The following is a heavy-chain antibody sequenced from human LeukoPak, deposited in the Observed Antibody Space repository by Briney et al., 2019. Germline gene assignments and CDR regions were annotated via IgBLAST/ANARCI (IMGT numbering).Heavy chain of an antibody. D-gene: IGHD3-22*01. J-gene: IGHJ4*02. V-gene: IGHV4-59*08. CDR3: ADGLNYYDSSGFLY. CDR2: IYYSGST. Sequence: SETLSLTCTVSGGSNSSCYWSWIRQPPGKGLEWIGYIYYSGSTNYNPSLKSRVTISVDTSKNQFSLKLSSVTAADTAVYYCADGLNYYDSSGFLYWGQGTLVTVSS. CDR1: GGSNSSCY.